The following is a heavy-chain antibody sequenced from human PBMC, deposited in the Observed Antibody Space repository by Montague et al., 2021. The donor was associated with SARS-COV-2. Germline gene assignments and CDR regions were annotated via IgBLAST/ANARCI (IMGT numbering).Heavy chain of an antibody. CDR1: AGSVSSSSYY. V-gene: IGHV4-39*01. Sequence: SETLSLTCTVSAGSVSSSSYYWGWIRQPPGKGLEWLGCLYYTGSPYYNPSLKSPVTISVDTTKNHFSLKLSSVTAADTAVYYCARHITGSGNAFDIWGQGTMVTVSS. D-gene: IGHD3-10*01. CDR3: ARHITGSGNAFDI. CDR2: LYYTGSP. J-gene: IGHJ3*02.